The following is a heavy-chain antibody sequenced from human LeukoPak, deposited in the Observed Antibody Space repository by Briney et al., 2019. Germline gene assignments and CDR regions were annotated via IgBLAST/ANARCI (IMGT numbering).Heavy chain of an antibody. CDR2: IHESGTT. CDR1: GESLNSYY. J-gene: IGHJ5*02. Sequence: SETLSLTCAVYGESLNSYYWSWVRQPPGEGLEWIGEIHESGTTEYNPSLKSRVTISMVPSKQQFSLSLSSVTAADTAVYYCARSYSSSWSWFDPWGQGTLVTVSS. D-gene: IGHD6-13*01. V-gene: IGHV4-34*01. CDR3: ARSYSSSWSWFDP.